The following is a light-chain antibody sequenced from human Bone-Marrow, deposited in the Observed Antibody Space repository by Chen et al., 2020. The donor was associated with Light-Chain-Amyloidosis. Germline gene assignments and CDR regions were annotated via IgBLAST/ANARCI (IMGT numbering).Light chain of an antibody. V-gene: IGLV2-14*01. Sequence: QSALTQPASVSGSPGQSITIFCTGTSSDVGGYHYVSWYQQHPGKAPKLLIYDVSNRPSGVSNLFSGSKSGNAASLTISGLQAEDEADYYCSSYTSSSTGIFGSGTKVTVL. CDR2: DVS. CDR3: SSYTSSSTGI. CDR1: SSDVGGYHY. J-gene: IGLJ1*01.